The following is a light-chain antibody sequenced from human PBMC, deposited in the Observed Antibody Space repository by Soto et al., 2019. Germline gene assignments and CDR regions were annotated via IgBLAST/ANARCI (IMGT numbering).Light chain of an antibody. CDR2: DVS. CDR3: SSYTSSSTYV. J-gene: IGLJ1*01. V-gene: IGLV2-18*02. CDR1: SSDVGSSNG. Sequence: QSALTQPPSVSGSPGQSVAISSTGTSSDVGSSNGVSWYQQPPGTAPKLMIYDVSNRPSEVPDRFSGSKSVNTAYLTISGLQAEDEADYYCSSYTSSSTYVFGTGTKLTVL.